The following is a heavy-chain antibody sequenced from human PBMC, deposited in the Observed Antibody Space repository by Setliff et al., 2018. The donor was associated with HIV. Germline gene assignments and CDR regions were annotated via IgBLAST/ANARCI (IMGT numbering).Heavy chain of an antibody. V-gene: IGHV4-30-4*02. Sequence: SETLSLTCTVSGGSITNNNYLWSWVRQHPEKGLEWIAYIHHSGNAYYTPSLQSRITISADTSKNQISLNLRSATGSDTALYFCAAFTLRSGPPDVFDTWGQGTVVTVSS. J-gene: IGHJ3*02. CDR1: GGSITNNNYL. D-gene: IGHD6-25*01. CDR3: AAFTLRSGPPDVFDT. CDR2: IHHSGNA.